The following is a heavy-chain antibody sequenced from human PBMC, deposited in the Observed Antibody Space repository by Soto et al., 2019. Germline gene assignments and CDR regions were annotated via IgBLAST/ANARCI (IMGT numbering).Heavy chain of an antibody. CDR2: ITNRGTHT. CDR1: GXSFSSYT. Sequence: GSLKLSCTASGXSFSSYTMNWVRQAPGKGLQLVASITNRGTHTYSAESVKGRFTISIYNEKNSLYLQLNNLRAEATATYYCARAHEVAWFDSWGLGTLATVS. CDR3: ARAHEVAWFDS. V-gene: IGHV3-21*06. J-gene: IGHJ5*01. D-gene: IGHD2-15*01.